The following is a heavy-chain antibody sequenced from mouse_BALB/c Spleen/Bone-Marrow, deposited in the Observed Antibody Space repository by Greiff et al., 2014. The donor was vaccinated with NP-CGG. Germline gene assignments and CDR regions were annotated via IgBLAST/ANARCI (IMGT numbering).Heavy chain of an antibody. J-gene: IGHJ4*01. V-gene: IGHV1-14*01. Sequence: EVQLQESGPELVKPGASVKMSCKASGYTFTSYVMHWVKQKPGQGLEWIGYINPYNDGTKYNEKFKGKATLTSDKSSSTAYMELSSLTSEDSAVYYCARGGWLRAMDYWGQGTSVTVSS. CDR2: INPYNDGT. D-gene: IGHD2-2*01. CDR1: GYTFTSYV. CDR3: ARGGWLRAMDY.